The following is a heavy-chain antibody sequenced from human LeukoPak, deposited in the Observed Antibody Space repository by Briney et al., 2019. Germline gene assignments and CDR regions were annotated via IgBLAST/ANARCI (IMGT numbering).Heavy chain of an antibody. D-gene: IGHD2-2*01. J-gene: IGHJ4*02. CDR1: GFTFNSFL. V-gene: IGHV3-30*01. CDR2: ISSDGFTQ. Sequence: PGGSLRLSCAASGFTFNSFLMHWVRQAPGMGLEWVASISSDGFTQNYADSLKGRFTISRDPSKNTVSLQLNSLRAEDTAVYFCARGEGEYQLLLFGRGFDYWGPGTLVSVSS. CDR3: ARGEGEYQLLLFGRGFDY.